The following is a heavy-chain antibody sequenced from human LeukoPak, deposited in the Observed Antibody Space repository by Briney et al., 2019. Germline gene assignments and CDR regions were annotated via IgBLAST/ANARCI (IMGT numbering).Heavy chain of an antibody. J-gene: IGHJ4*02. CDR1: GFTFSNYW. V-gene: IGHV3-74*01. Sequence: GGSLRLSCAASGFTFSNYWMHWVRQAPGKGLVWVSRIYNDGSSASYADSVKGRFTISRDNSKNTLSLQMNSLRAEDTAVYYCAKEGKTRNWNYYQAKSVYWGQGTLVTVSS. CDR3: AKEGKTRNWNYYQAKSVY. CDR2: IYNDGSSA. D-gene: IGHD1-7*01.